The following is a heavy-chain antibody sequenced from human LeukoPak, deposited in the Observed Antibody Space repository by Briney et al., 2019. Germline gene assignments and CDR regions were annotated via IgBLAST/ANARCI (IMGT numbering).Heavy chain of an antibody. CDR3: ARDLYSYGFDY. CDR1: GYTFTSYA. V-gene: IGHV1-3*01. J-gene: IGHJ4*02. D-gene: IGHD5-18*01. CDR2: INAGNGNT. Sequence: GGSLRLSCAASGYTFTSYAMHWVRQAPGQRLEWMGWINAGNGNTKYSQKFQGRVTITRDTSASTAYMELSSLRSEDTAVYYCARDLYSYGFDYWGQGTLVTVSS.